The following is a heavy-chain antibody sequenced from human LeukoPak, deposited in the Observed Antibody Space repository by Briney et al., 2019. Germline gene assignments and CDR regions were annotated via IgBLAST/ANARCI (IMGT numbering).Heavy chain of an antibody. CDR2: ISNDGSIT. V-gene: IGHV3-30*18. Sequence: GGSLRLSCAASGFSFGSYGMHWVRQAPGKGLEWVAVISNDGSITKYGDSVKGRFTISRDNSKNTLYLQMSSLRAEDTAVYYCVKLSGWYTQLPLDYWGQGTLVTVSS. CDR3: VKLSGWYTQLPLDY. CDR1: GFSFGSYG. J-gene: IGHJ4*02. D-gene: IGHD6-19*01.